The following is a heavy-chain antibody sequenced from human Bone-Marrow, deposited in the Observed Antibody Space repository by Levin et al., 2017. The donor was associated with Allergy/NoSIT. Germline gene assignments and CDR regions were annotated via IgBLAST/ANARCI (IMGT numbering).Heavy chain of an antibody. Sequence: GGSLRLSCAVSGFTVSNNFMIWYRQAPGKGLEWVSLIYSGGGVYYADSVKGRFTISRDSSKNTLYPQMNSLRDEDTAVYYCARDRHCISNTCYGAWGQGTLVTVSS. CDR2: IYSGGGV. J-gene: IGHJ5*02. CDR1: GFTVSNNF. CDR3: ARDRHCISNTCYGA. V-gene: IGHV3-53*01. D-gene: IGHD2/OR15-2a*01.